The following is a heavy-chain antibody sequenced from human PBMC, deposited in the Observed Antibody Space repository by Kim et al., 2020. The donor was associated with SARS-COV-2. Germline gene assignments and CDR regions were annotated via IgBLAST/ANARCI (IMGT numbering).Heavy chain of an antibody. Sequence: DSVKGRFTISRDNSKNTLYLQMNSLRAEDTAVYYCAKENYYDSSGYLFDYWGQGTLVTVSS. V-gene: IGHV3-23*01. J-gene: IGHJ4*02. CDR3: AKENYYDSSGYLFDY. D-gene: IGHD3-22*01.